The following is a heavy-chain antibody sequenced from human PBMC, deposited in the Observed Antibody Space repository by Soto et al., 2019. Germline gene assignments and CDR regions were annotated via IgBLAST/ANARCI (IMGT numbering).Heavy chain of an antibody. CDR3: ARGAGTVTAGGVAFDS. CDR1: CGSITNYY. Sequence: SETLSLTCTVSCGSITNYYWTWIRQAPGKGLEWIGDIHYSGSANNNPSLKSRLTISVDKSRNQFSLNLKSVTAADTAVYFCARGAGTVTAGGVAFDSWGQGILVTVS. V-gene: IGHV4-59*01. CDR2: IHYSGSA. J-gene: IGHJ5*01. D-gene: IGHD6-19*01.